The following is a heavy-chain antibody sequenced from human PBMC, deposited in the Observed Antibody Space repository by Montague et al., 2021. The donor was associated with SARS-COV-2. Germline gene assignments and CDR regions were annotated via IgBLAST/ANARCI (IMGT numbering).Heavy chain of an antibody. V-gene: IGHV4-31*03. CDR3: ARALRRVVIKHFDY. Sequence: TLSLTCSVSGGSISSGGYYWSWIRQHPGKGLEWIGYIYYSGSTYHNPSLKSRVTISVDTSKNQFSLKLSSVTAADTAVYYCARALRRVVIKHFDYWGQGTLVTVSS. CDR1: GGSISSGGYY. J-gene: IGHJ4*02. D-gene: IGHD3-3*01. CDR2: IYYSGST.